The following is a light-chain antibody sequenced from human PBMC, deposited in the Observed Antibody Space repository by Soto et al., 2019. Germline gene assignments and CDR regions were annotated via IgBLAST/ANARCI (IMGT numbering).Light chain of an antibody. J-gene: IGLJ3*02. Sequence: QSALTQPASVSGSPGQSITISCTGTSSDVGGYNYVSWYQQHPGKAPQLMIYEVSSRPSGVSNRFSGSKSGNTASLTISGLQAEDEADYYCSSYTRSSMVFGGGTKVTVL. CDR2: EVS. V-gene: IGLV2-14*01. CDR3: SSYTRSSMV. CDR1: SSDVGGYNY.